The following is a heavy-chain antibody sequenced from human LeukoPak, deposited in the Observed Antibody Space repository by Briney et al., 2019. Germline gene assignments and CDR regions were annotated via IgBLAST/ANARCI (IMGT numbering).Heavy chain of an antibody. V-gene: IGHV3-30-3*01. Sequence: GGSLRLSCAASGFTFSSYAMHWVRQAPGKGLEWVAVISYDGSNKYYADSVKGRFTISRDNSKNTLYLQMNSLRAEDTAVYYCAKVDSIVVVPDWGQGTLVTVSS. CDR2: ISYDGSNK. CDR1: GFTFSSYA. D-gene: IGHD2-2*01. CDR3: AKVDSIVVVPD. J-gene: IGHJ4*02.